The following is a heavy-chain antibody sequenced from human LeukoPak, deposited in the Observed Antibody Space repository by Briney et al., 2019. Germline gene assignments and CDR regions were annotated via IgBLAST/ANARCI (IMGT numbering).Heavy chain of an antibody. V-gene: IGHV3-7*01. J-gene: IGHJ4*02. Sequence: PGGSLRLSCAASGFTFSSYWMSWVRQAPGKGLEWVANIKQDGSEKYYVDSVKGRFTISRDNAKSSVYLQMNSLRAEDTAVYYCAKDYYDSSGFPDYWGQGTLVTVSS. CDR1: GFTFSSYW. CDR2: IKQDGSEK. D-gene: IGHD3-22*01. CDR3: AKDYYDSSGFPDY.